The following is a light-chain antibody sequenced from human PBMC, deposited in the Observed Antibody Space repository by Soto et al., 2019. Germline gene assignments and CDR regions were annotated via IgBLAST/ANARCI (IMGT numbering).Light chain of an antibody. CDR3: QQTYSRPWT. Sequence: DIRMTQSPSSLSASVGDTVTITCRASQGISDYLSWFQHKPGEAPKLLIYTASSLQGGVPLRFSGAGSRTDYGLTLTGLQPEDSGSYGCQQTYSRPWTLVQRTRG. CDR2: TAS. CDR1: QGISDY. V-gene: IGKV1-39*01. J-gene: IGKJ1*01.